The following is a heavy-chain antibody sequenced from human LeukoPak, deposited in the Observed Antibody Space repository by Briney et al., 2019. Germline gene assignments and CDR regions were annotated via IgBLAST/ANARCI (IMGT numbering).Heavy chain of an antibody. D-gene: IGHD2-2*01. CDR3: AREGGLSRYQVLSHGSFDY. J-gene: IGHJ4*02. V-gene: IGHV1-46*01. CDR2: INPSGGST. Sequence: GASVKVSCKASGYTFTSYYMHWVRQAPGQGLEWMGIINPSGGSTSYAQKFQGRVTITADESTSTAYMELSSLRSEDTAVYYCAREGGLSRYQVLSHGSFDYWGQGTLVTVSS. CDR1: GYTFTSYY.